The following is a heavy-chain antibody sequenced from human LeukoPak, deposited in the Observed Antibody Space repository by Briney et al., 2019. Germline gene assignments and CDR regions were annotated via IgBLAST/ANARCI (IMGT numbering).Heavy chain of an antibody. CDR3: ASKSNGSGSAPHYGMDV. CDR1: GGTFSSYA. J-gene: IGHJ6*02. Sequence: ASVKVSCKASGGTFSSYAISWVRQAPGQGLEWMGRIIPILGIANYAQKFQGRVTITADKSTSTAYMELSSLRSEDTAVYYCASKSNGSGSAPHYGMDVWGQGTTVTVSS. CDR2: IIPILGIA. V-gene: IGHV1-69*04. D-gene: IGHD3-10*01.